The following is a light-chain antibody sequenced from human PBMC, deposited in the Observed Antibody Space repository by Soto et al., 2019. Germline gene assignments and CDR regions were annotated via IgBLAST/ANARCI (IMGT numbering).Light chain of an antibody. Sequence: DIQMTQFPSSVSASVGDRVTITCRASQSISTYLIWYQQKPGKAPKLLIYATSSLQSGVPSRFRGSGSGTDFTLTISSLQPEDFATYYCQQSYSLAPLTFGGGSKVDI. CDR2: ATS. CDR3: QQSYSLAPLT. V-gene: IGKV1-39*01. J-gene: IGKJ4*01. CDR1: QSISTY.